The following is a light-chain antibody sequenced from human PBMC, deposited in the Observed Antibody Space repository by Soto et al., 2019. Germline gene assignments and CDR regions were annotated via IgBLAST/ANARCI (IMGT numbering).Light chain of an antibody. CDR2: DVT. Sequence: QSALTQPASVSGSPGQSLTISCTGTGGDIGGYNYVSWYQHHPGKAPKFMIYDVTKRPSGVPDRFSGSKSGNTASLTISGLQVEDEADYYCCSYAGSYFVFGTGTKVTVL. V-gene: IGLV2-11*01. CDR3: CSYAGSYFV. CDR1: GGDIGGYNY. J-gene: IGLJ1*01.